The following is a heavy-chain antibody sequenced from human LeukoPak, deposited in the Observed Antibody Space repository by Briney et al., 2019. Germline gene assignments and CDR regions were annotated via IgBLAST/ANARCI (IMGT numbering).Heavy chain of an antibody. J-gene: IGHJ3*01. V-gene: IGHV3-15*01. CDR2: IKTISEGGTT. D-gene: IGHD3-3*01. CDR1: GFPFSAAW. Sequence: GGSLRLSCAASGFPFSAAWMYWVRQAPGKGLEWVGRIKTISEGGTTDDAAPVKGRFTISRDDSKNTLFLQMDSLKTEDTAVYYCITMSRNYDFWSGPVDAFDVWGQGTVVTVSS. CDR3: ITMSRNYDFWSGPVDAFDV.